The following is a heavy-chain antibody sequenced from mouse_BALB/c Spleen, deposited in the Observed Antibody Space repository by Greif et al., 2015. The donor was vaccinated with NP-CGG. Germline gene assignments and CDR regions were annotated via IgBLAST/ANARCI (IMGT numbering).Heavy chain of an antibody. D-gene: IGHD1-2*01. CDR3: ARVSHYYGYVAMDY. CDR1: GYSIASGYY. CDR2: ISYDGSN. V-gene: IGHV3-6*02. J-gene: IGHJ4*01. Sequence: EVQLQQSGPGLVKPSQSLSLTCSVTGYSIASGYYWNWIRQFPGNKLEWMGYISYDGSNNYNPSLKNRISITRDTSKNQFFLKLNSVTTEDTATYYCARVSHYYGYVAMDYWGQGTSVTVSS.